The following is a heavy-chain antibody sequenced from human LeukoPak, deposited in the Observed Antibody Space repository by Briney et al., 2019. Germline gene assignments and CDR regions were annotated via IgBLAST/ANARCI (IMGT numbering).Heavy chain of an antibody. CDR3: ARDARTYSTSP. J-gene: IGHJ5*02. CDR2: ISGSGGST. Sequence: SGGSLRLSCAASGFTFSSYAMSWVRQAPGKGLEWVSAISGSGGSTYYADSVKGRFTISRDNAKNSLYLQMNSLRAEDTAVYYCARDARTYSTSPWGQGTLVTVSS. V-gene: IGHV3-23*01. D-gene: IGHD6-6*01. CDR1: GFTFSSYA.